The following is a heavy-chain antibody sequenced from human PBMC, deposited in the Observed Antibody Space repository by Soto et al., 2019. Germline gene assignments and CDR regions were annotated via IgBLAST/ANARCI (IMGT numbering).Heavy chain of an antibody. V-gene: IGHV3-30*18. D-gene: IGHD6-13*01. Sequence: GGSLRVSWAASGFTFSSYGMHWVRQAPGKGLEWVAVISYDGSNKYYADPVKGRFTISRDNSKNTLYLQMNSLRAEDTAVYYCAKPQQLVPFDYWGQGTLVTVSS. J-gene: IGHJ4*02. CDR1: GFTFSSYG. CDR2: ISYDGSNK. CDR3: AKPQQLVPFDY.